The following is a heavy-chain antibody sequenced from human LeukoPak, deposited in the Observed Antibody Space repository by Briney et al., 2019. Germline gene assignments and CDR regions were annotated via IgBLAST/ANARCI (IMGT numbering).Heavy chain of an antibody. Sequence: SETLSLTCAVSGGSISSSNWWSWVRQPPGKGLEWIGEIYHSGSTNYNPSLKSRVTISVDKSKNQFSLKLSSVTAADTAVYYCARLYSGSYYVFDYWGQGTLVTVSS. CDR1: GGSISSSNW. V-gene: IGHV4-4*02. CDR3: ARLYSGSYYVFDY. J-gene: IGHJ4*02. D-gene: IGHD1-26*01. CDR2: IYHSGST.